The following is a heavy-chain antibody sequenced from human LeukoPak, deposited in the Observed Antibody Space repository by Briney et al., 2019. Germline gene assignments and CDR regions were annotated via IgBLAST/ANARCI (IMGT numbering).Heavy chain of an antibody. CDR3: VKVGLGRSIKGPTGT. V-gene: IGHV3-23*01. J-gene: IGHJ3*01. D-gene: IGHD1-26*01. CDR1: GFTFSILA. CDR2: ISAKGDDT. Sequence: PGGSLRLSCETSGFTFSILALNWVRQAPGKGLEWVSAISAKGDDTFYADSVKGRFTISRDNSKSTLYLQMNALGAEDTATYYCVKVGLGRSIKGPTGTWGQGTMVTVSS.